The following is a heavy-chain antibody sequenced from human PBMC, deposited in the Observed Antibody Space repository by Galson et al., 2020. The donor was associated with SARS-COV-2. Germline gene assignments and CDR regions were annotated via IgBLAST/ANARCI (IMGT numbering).Heavy chain of an antibody. CDR1: GFTFNDYY. V-gene: IGHV3-11*01. Sequence: NSGGSLRLSCAASGFTFNDYYMSWIRQAPGKGLEWVSYISSRGRTIYYADSVKGRFTISRDNAQNSLHLQMNSLRAEDTAVYYCARDVYCSCGTCQSYGMDVWGLGTAVTVS. D-gene: IGHD2-15*01. J-gene: IGHJ6*02. CDR3: ARDVYCSCGTCQSYGMDV. CDR2: ISSRGRTI.